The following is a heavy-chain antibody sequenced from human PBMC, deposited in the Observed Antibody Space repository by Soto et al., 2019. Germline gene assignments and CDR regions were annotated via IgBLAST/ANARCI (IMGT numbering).Heavy chain of an antibody. V-gene: IGHV3-33*03. CDR3: AKGKDRPRYYYYYYMDV. J-gene: IGHJ6*03. CDR2: IWYDGGNK. Sequence: GGSLRLSCAASGFNFSSYVMHWVRQAPGKGLEWVAVIWYDGGNKYYADSVKGRFTISRDNSKNTLYLQMNSLRAEDTAVYYCAKGKDRPRYYYYYYMDVWGKGTTVTVSS. CDR1: GFNFSSYV. D-gene: IGHD3-22*01.